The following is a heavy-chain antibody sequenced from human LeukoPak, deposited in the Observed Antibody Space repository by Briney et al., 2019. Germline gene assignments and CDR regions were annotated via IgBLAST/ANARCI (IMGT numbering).Heavy chain of an antibody. CDR2: ISGSGGST. D-gene: IGHD6-6*01. CDR1: GLTFSSYA. CDR3: ANEGYAARPFDY. Sequence: GGSLTLSCAASGLTFSSYAMSWVRQAPGKGLEGVAAISGSGGSTYYPDSVRGRFTISRENSNKTLYLQMNSLRAEDTAVYYCANEGYAARPFDYWGQGTLVTVSS. V-gene: IGHV3-23*01. J-gene: IGHJ4*02.